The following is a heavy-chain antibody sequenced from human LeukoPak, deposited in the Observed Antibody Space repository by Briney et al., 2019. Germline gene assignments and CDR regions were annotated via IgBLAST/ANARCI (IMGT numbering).Heavy chain of an antibody. J-gene: IGHJ4*02. D-gene: IGHD3-10*01. V-gene: IGHV4-4*02. Sequence: SGTLSLTCAVSGGSISSSNWWSWVRQPPGKGPEWIGEIYHSGSTNYNPSLKSRVTISVDKSKNQFSLKLSSVTAADTAVYYCARSVLLWFGELFSTPAGFDYWGQGTLVTVSS. CDR1: GGSISSSNW. CDR3: ARSVLLWFGELFSTPAGFDY. CDR2: IYHSGST.